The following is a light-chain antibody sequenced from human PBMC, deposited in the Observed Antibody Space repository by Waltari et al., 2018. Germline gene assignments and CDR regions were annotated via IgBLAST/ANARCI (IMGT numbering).Light chain of an antibody. CDR3: AAWDDSLNAYV. J-gene: IGLJ1*01. V-gene: IGLV1-44*01. CDR1: NSNIGSNT. CDR2: NDN. Sequence: SVLTQPPSASGTPGQRVTISCSGSNSNIGSNTVNWYQQFPGTAPEVLIYNDNHGPSGVPDRFSGPKSATSASLAISGLQSEDEADYYCAAWDDSLNAYVFGTGTKVTVL.